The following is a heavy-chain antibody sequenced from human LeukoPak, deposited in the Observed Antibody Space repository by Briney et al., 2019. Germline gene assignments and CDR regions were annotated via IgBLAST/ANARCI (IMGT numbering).Heavy chain of an antibody. CDR1: GGSFSGYY. V-gene: IGHV4-34*01. CDR3: ASGFFDY. Sequence: SETLSLTCAVYGGSFSGYYWSWIRQPPGKGLEWIAEINHSGSTNYNPSLKSRVTISVDTSKNQFSLKLSSVTAADTAVYYCASGFFDYWGQGTLVTVSS. CDR2: INHSGST. J-gene: IGHJ4*02.